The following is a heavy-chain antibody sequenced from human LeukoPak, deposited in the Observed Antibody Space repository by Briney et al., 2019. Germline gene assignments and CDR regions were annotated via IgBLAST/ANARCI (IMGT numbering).Heavy chain of an antibody. D-gene: IGHD2-15*01. CDR1: GFTFGNYG. Sequence: GGSLRLSCAASGFTFGNYGMSWVRQAPGKGLEWVSGINWNGGSTGYADSVEGRFTIFRDNAKNSQYLQMNSLRAEDTAVYYCAKVRLGYCSGGSCSRGGTPMDVWGKGTTVTISS. CDR3: AKVRLGYCSGGSCSRGGTPMDV. J-gene: IGHJ6*03. CDR2: INWNGGST. V-gene: IGHV3-20*04.